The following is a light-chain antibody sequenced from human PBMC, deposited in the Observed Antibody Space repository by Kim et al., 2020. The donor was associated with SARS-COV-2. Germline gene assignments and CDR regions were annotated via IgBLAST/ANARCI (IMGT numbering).Light chain of an antibody. CDR1: HSVRSHY. Sequence: SPGDNSPLLLRTIHSVRSHYLPWYQQKPGQAPRLLIYTASTRASGIPDRFSGSGSGTYFTLTISRLEPGDFAVYYCQQYGDPARTFGQGTKVDIK. CDR3: QQYGDPART. CDR2: TAS. V-gene: IGKV3-20*01. J-gene: IGKJ1*01.